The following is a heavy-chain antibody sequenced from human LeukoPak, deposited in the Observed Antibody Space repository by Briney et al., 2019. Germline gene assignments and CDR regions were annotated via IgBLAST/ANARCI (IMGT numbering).Heavy chain of an antibody. D-gene: IGHD1-26*01. V-gene: IGHV3-33*01. CDR2: IWYDGSNK. Sequence: HPGGSLRLSCAASGFTFSSYGMHWVRQAPGKGLEWVALIWYDGSNKYHADSVEGRFTISRDNSKNTLYLQMNSLRAEDTAVYYCARPESGNYYFDYWGQGTLVTVSS. CDR3: ARPESGNYYFDY. CDR1: GFTFSSYG. J-gene: IGHJ4*02.